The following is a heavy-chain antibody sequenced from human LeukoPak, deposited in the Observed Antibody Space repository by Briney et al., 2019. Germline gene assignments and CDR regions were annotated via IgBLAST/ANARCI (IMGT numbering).Heavy chain of an antibody. CDR1: GYSFTSYD. Sequence: ASVKVSCKASGYSFTSYDINWVRQATGQGLEWMGWMNPNNGNTAYAQKFQGRVTITRNTSISTAYMELSSLRFEDTAVYYCARVMYYDSSGLDYAFDIWGQGTMVTVSS. J-gene: IGHJ3*02. V-gene: IGHV1-8*03. CDR2: MNPNNGNT. D-gene: IGHD3-22*01. CDR3: ARVMYYDSSGLDYAFDI.